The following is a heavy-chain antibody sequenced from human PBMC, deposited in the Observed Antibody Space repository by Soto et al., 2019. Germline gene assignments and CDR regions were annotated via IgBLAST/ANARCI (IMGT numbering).Heavy chain of an antibody. CDR2: INHCGGT. V-gene: IGHV4-34*02. CDR1: GGSFSGYY. CDR3: ARDRQYYQFWSGCQNEGPCAMDV. J-gene: IGHJ6*02. Sequence: QVQLQQWGAGLLKPSETLSLTCAVYGGSFSGYYWTWIRQAPGKGLEWIGEINHCGGTNYNSSLKSRVTIPVDTSKNQFYLILSSVTAADTAVYYCARDRQYYQFWSGCQNEGPCAMDVWGQGTTVTVSS. D-gene: IGHD3-3*02.